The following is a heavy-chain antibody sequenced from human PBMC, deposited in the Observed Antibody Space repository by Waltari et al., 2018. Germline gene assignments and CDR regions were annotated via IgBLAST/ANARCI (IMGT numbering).Heavy chain of an antibody. J-gene: IGHJ4*02. V-gene: IGHV3-74*01. CDR3: LNYDFDS. D-gene: IGHD1-7*01. CDR1: GFNFSNYF. Sequence: DVQVVESGGGLVRQGGSLRLPCTGSGFNFSNYFIHWVRQAPGEGPVWVARINNDGSIVNYADSVKGRFSISRDNAKSTVYLQMNNLRGEDTALYHCLNYDFDSWGQGTLVTVSS. CDR2: INNDGSIV.